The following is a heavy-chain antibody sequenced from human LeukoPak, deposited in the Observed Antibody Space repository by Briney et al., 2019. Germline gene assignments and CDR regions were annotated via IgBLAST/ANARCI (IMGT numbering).Heavy chain of an antibody. CDR2: IWFDGSGT. D-gene: IGHD2/OR15-2a*01. J-gene: IGHJ4*02. CDR1: GFTFSNYG. CDR3: ARHASTHYFDS. Sequence: GGSLRLSCVASGFTFSNYGMHWVRQAPGKGLGWVAIIWFDGSGTYYADSVKGRVTFSRDNSKNTIYLQMNRLRAEDTAMYYCARHASTHYFDSWGQGTLVTVSS. V-gene: IGHV3-33*01.